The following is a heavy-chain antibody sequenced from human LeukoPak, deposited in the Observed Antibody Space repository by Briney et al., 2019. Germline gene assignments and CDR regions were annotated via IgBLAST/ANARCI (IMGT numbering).Heavy chain of an antibody. CDR2: IYFSGST. J-gene: IGHJ6*03. Sequence: SETLSLTCTVSGASISSSTYYWGWIRQPPGKGLEWIGSIYFSGSTYYNPSLKSRVTISVDTSKNQFSLKLSSVTAADTAVYYCARGRGYCSSTSCYSYYYYMDVWGKGTTVTVSS. CDR1: GASISSSTYY. V-gene: IGHV4-39*07. D-gene: IGHD2-2*02. CDR3: ARGRGYCSSTSCYSYYYYMDV.